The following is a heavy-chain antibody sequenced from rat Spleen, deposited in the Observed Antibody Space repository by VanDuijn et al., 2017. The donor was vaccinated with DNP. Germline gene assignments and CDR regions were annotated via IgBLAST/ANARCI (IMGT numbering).Heavy chain of an antibody. V-gene: IGHV5-19*01. CDR3: ATQRYYDCRYYYGFDY. CDR1: GFTFNNYA. Sequence: EVQLVDSGGGLVQPGGSLKLSCAASGFTFNNYAMHWIRQAPTKGREWVATISPGGGYTYYRDSVKGRFTISRDNAISTLYLQMDSMRSEDTATYYCATQRYYDCRYYYGFDYWGQGVMVTVSS. J-gene: IGHJ2*01. D-gene: IGHD1-12*02. CDR2: ISPGGGYT.